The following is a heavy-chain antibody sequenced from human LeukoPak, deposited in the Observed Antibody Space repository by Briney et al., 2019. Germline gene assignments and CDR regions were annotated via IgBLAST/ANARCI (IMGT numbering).Heavy chain of an antibody. CDR2: TYYRSKWYN. V-gene: IGHV6-1*01. J-gene: IGHJ4*02. Sequence: SQTLSLTCAISGDSVSSNSAAWHWIRQSPSRGLEWLGRTYYRSKWYNDYAVSVKSRITINPDTSKNQFSLHLNSVTPEDTAVYYCARRNFASGACFDYWGQGTLVTVSS. CDR1: GDSVSSNSAA. D-gene: IGHD2/OR15-2a*01. CDR3: ARRNFASGACFDY.